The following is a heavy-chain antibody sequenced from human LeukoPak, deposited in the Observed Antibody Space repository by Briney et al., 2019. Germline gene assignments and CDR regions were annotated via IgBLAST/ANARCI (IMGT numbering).Heavy chain of an antibody. V-gene: IGHV3-23*01. Sequence: GGAPRPSCAGSGFILCRYAMSWGRQAPGEGGGWVSAISVSGDTTYYADSVKGRFTISRDKSKNTLHLQMNSLRAEDTAVYYCAKNPDTVATIFEYWGQGTLVTVSS. CDR2: ISVSGDTT. CDR3: AKNPDTVATIFEY. CDR1: GFILCRYA. D-gene: IGHD5-12*01. J-gene: IGHJ4*02.